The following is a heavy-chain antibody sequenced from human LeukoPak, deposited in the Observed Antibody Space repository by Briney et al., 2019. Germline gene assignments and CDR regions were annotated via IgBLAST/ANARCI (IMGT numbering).Heavy chain of an antibody. Sequence: PGRSLRLSCAASGFTFSSYGIHWVRQAPGKGLEWVAVISYDGSHKYYADSVKGRFTISRDNSKNTLYLQMNSLRAEDTAVYYCAKDLRDSGFLPRRYCSGGSCYQGIDYWGQGTLVTVSS. J-gene: IGHJ4*02. CDR1: GFTFSSYG. V-gene: IGHV3-30*18. CDR2: ISYDGSHK. CDR3: AKDLRDSGFLPRRYCSGGSCYQGIDY. D-gene: IGHD2-15*01.